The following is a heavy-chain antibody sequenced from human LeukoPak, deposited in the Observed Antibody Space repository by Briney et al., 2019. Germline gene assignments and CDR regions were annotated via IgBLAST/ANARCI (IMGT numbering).Heavy chain of an antibody. CDR3: ASLMVIQLWLRSYWFDY. V-gene: IGHV4-4*02. D-gene: IGHD5-18*01. CDR2: IYHSGST. J-gene: IGHJ4*02. CDR1: GGSISSSNW. Sequence: PSETLSLTCAVSGGSISSSNWWSWVRQPPGKGLEWIGEIYHSGSTNYNPSLKSRVTISVDKSKNQFSLKLSSVTAADTAVYYCASLMVIQLWLRSYWFDYWGQGTLVTVSS.